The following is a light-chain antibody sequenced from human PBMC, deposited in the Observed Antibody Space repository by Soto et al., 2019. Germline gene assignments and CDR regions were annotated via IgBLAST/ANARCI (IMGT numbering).Light chain of an antibody. CDR2: DVS. V-gene: IGKV1-33*01. Sequence: DIQMTQSPSSLSASVGDRVTITCQASQDIRNYLNWYQQKPGKAPNLLIYDVSNLGTGVPSRFSGTGSSTYFTLIISSLQHEDIATYYCQQYDSLPLTFGGGTRLDIE. J-gene: IGKJ4*01. CDR3: QQYDSLPLT. CDR1: QDIRNY.